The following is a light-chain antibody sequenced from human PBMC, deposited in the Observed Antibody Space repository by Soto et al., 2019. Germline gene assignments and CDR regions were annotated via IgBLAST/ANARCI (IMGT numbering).Light chain of an antibody. Sequence: QSVLTQPPSASGTPGQRVTISCSGSNSNIGSNHVHWYQQLPGTAPKLLIYRSDQRPSGVPDRFSGSKSGTSASLAISGLRSEYESDYYCAAWDDSLNGQGLFGGGTKLTVL. CDR1: NSNIGSNH. CDR3: AAWDDSLNGQGL. CDR2: RSD. V-gene: IGLV1-47*01. J-gene: IGLJ2*01.